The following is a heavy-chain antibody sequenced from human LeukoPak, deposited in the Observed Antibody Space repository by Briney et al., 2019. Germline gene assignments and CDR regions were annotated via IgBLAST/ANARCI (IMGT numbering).Heavy chain of an antibody. CDR3: AKDKGSGLLDY. J-gene: IGHJ4*02. V-gene: IGHV3-9*01. Sequence: GGSLRLSCAASGFTFDDYAMHWVRQAPGKGLEWASGISWNSGSIGYADSVKGRFTISRDDAKNSLYLQMNSLRAEDTALYYCAKDKGSGLLDYWGQGTLVTVSS. CDR2: ISWNSGSI. CDR1: GFTFDDYA.